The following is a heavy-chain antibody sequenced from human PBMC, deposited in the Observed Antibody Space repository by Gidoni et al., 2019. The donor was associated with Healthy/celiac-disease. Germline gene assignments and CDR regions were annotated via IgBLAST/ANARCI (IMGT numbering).Heavy chain of an antibody. D-gene: IGHD2-21*01. CDR2: IYTSGST. CDR3: ARDHMAGDYFDY. J-gene: IGHJ4*02. V-gene: IGHV4-61*02. Sequence: QVQLQESGPGLVKPSQTLSLTCTVSGGSISSGSYYWSWIRQPAGKGLEWIGRIYTSGSTNYNPSLKSRVTISVDTSKNQFSLKLSSVTAADTAVYYCARDHMAGDYFDYWGQGTLVTVSS. CDR1: GGSISSGSYY.